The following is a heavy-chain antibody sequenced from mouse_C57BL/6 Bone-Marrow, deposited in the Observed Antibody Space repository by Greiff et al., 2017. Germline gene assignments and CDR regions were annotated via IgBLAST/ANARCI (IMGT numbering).Heavy chain of an antibody. CDR2: IYPRSGNT. CDR1: GYTFTSYG. V-gene: IGHV1-81*01. CDR3: ASSNRLRLESWFAY. D-gene: IGHD2-12*01. Sequence: VKLMESGAELARPGASVKLSCKASGYTFTSYGISWVKQRTGQGLEWIGEIYPRSGNTYYNEKFKGKATLTAAKSSSTAYMELRSLTSEDSSVYFCASSNRLRLESWFAYCGQGTLVTVSA. J-gene: IGHJ3*01.